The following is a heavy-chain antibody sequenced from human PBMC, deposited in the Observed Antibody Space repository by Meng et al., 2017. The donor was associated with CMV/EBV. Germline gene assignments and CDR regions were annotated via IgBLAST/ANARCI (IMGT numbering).Heavy chain of an antibody. CDR1: GGSVSSSSYY. CDR2: IYYSGST. J-gene: IGHJ4*02. D-gene: IGHD3-10*01. CDR3: ARQNAMVRGVIAG. Sequence: SETLSLTCTVSGGSVSSSSYYWGWIRQPPGKGLEWIGSIYYSGSTYYNPSLKSRVTLSVDTSKNQFSLKLSSVTAADTAVYYCARQNAMVRGVIAGWGQGTLVTVSS. V-gene: IGHV4-39*01.